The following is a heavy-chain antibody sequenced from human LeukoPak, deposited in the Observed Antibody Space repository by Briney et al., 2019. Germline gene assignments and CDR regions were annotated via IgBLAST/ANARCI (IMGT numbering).Heavy chain of an antibody. CDR3: AREQWELRSRPFDP. CDR1: GGSISSSSYY. J-gene: IGHJ5*02. Sequence: PSETLSLTCTVSGGSISSSSYYWGWIRQPPGKGLEWIGSIYYSGSTYYNPSLKSRVTISVDTSKNQFSLKLSSVTAADTAVYYCAREQWELRSRPFDPWGQGTLVTVSS. CDR2: IYYSGST. D-gene: IGHD1-26*01. V-gene: IGHV4-39*02.